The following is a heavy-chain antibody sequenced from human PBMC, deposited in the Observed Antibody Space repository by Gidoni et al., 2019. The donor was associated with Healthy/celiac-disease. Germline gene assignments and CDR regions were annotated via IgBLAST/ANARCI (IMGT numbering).Heavy chain of an antibody. CDR2: INPSGST. CDR3: ARGPFAPQGYYYGSGRPYGMDV. D-gene: IGHD3-10*01. J-gene: IGHJ6*02. V-gene: IGHV4-34*01. Sequence: QVQLQQSGAGLLKPSETLSLTCAAYGGSFSGYYWSWIRQPPGKGLEWIGEINPSGSTNYNPSLKSRVTISVDTSKNQFSLKLSSVTAADTAVYYCARGPFAPQGYYYGSGRPYGMDVRGQGTTVTVSS. CDR1: GGSFSGYY.